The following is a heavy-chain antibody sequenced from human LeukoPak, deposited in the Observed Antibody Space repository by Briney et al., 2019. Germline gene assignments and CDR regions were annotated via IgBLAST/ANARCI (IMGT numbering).Heavy chain of an antibody. J-gene: IGHJ4*02. CDR3: ARGITMVRGVIIYFDY. Sequence: ASVKVSCKASGYTFTGYYMHWVRQAPGQGLEWMGWINPNSGGTNYAQKFQGRVTMTRDTSISTAYMELSRLRSDDTAVCYCARGITMVRGVIIYFDYWGQGTLVTVSS. CDR2: INPNSGGT. D-gene: IGHD3-10*01. CDR1: GYTFTGYY. V-gene: IGHV1-2*02.